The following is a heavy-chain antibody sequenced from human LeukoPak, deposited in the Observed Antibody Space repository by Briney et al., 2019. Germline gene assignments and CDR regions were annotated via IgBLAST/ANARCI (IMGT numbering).Heavy chain of an antibody. V-gene: IGHV1-69*05. J-gene: IGHJ6*03. Sequence: SVKVSCKASGGTFSKFGISWVRQAPGEGLEGMGGIIPMFGAANYAQKFQGRVTITTDESTTTAHMELISLTSDDTAVYFCATEGPNYYMDVWGKGTTVTVSS. CDR1: GGTFSKFG. CDR3: ATEGPNYYMDV. CDR2: IIPMFGAA.